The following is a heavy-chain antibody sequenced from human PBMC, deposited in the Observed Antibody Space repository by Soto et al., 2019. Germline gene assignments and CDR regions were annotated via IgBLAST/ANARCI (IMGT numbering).Heavy chain of an antibody. Sequence: ASVKVSCKASGYTFTSYYMHWVRQAPGQGLEWMGIINPSGGSTSYAQKFQGRVTMTRDTSTSTVYMELSSLRSEDTAVYYCARDLGPRDGYPIGGYWGQETLVTVSS. V-gene: IGHV1-46*01. CDR2: INPSGGST. D-gene: IGHD5-12*01. CDR1: GYTFTSYY. CDR3: ARDLGPRDGYPIGGY. J-gene: IGHJ4*02.